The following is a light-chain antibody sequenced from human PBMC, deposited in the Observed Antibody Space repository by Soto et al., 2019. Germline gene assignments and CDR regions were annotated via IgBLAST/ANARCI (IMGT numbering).Light chain of an antibody. J-gene: IGKJ2*01. CDR1: QSVSSSY. V-gene: IGKV3-20*01. CDR3: QQYDSSPVT. CDR2: GAS. Sequence: ENVLTQSPGTLSLSPGERATLSCRASQSVSSSYLTWYQQKPGQAPRLLIYGASSRATDIPDRFSGSGSGKDFPLTISRLEAEDFAVYYWQQYDSSPVTFGQGTKLEIK.